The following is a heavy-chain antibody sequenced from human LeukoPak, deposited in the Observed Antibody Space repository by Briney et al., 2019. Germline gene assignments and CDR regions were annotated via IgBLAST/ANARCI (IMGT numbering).Heavy chain of an antibody. Sequence: GGSLRLSCAASGFTLSSYWMHWVRQAPGKGLVWVSRINSDGSSTSYADSVKGRFTISRDNAKNTLYLQMNSLRAEDTAVYYCAGVFGGWAFDIWGQGTMVTVSS. CDR3: AGVFGGWAFDI. J-gene: IGHJ3*02. D-gene: IGHD3-10*01. V-gene: IGHV3-74*01. CDR2: INSDGSST. CDR1: GFTLSSYW.